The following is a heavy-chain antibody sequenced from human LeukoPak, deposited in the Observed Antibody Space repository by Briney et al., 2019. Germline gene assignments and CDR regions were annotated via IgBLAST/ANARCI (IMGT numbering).Heavy chain of an antibody. Sequence: GGSLRLSCAASGFTFSSYEMNWVRQAPGKGLEWVSSISSSSSYIYYADSVKGRFTISRDNAKNSLYLQMNSLRAEDTAVYYCARDGYYDILTGPNDAFDIWGQGTMVTVSS. D-gene: IGHD3-9*01. CDR2: ISSSSSYI. V-gene: IGHV3-21*01. CDR3: ARDGYYDILTGPNDAFDI. CDR1: GFTFSSYE. J-gene: IGHJ3*02.